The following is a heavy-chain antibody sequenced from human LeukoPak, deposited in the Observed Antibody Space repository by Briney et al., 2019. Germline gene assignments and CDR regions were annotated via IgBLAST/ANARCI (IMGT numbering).Heavy chain of an antibody. CDR2: INPNSDGT. V-gene: IGHV1-2*04. D-gene: IGHD3-9*01. J-gene: IGHJ4*02. CDR3: ARADDILTGHFDY. Sequence: GASVKVSCKASGYTFTGYYMHWVRQAPGQGLEWMGWINPNSDGTNYAQKFQGWVTMTRDTSISTAYMELSRLRSDDTAVYYCARADDILTGHFDYWGQGTLVTVSS. CDR1: GYTFTGYY.